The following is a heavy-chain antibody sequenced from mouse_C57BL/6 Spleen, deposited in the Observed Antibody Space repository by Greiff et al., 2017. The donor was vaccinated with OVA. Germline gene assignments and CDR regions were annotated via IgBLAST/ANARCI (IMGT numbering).Heavy chain of an antibody. Sequence: QVQLQQPGAELVMPGASVKLSCKASGYTFTSYWMHWVKQRPGQGLEWIGEIDPSDSYTNYNQKFKGKSTFTVDKSSNTAYMQLSSLTSEDSAVYYCARRKYYYAMDYWCQGTSVTVSS. CDR2: IDPSDSYT. CDR1: GYTFTSYW. J-gene: IGHJ4*01. CDR3: ARRKYYYAMDY. V-gene: IGHV1-69*01.